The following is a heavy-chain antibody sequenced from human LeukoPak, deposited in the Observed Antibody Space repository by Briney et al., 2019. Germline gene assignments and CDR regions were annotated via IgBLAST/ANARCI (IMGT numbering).Heavy chain of an antibody. V-gene: IGHV1-18*01. J-gene: IGHJ6*02. D-gene: IGHD2-2*01. CDR2: ISAYNGNT. CDR1: GYTFTSYG. Sequence: ASVKVSCKASGYTFTSYGISWVRQAPGQGLEWMGWISAYNGNTNYAQKLQGRVTMTTDTSTSTAYMELRSLRSDDTAVYYCARLGLVVPVSYYYGMDVWGQGTTVTVSS. CDR3: ARLGLVVPVSYYYGMDV.